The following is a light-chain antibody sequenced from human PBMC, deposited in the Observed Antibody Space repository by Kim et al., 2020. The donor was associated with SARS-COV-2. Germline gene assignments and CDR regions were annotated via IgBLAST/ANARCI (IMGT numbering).Light chain of an antibody. CDR1: QDISNY. V-gene: IGKV1-33*01. Sequence: EIQMTQSPPSLPASIGDTVTITCQASQDISNYLNWYQQKSGIAPRALIFDASNLETGVPSRFSGSGSETNFTLRITSLQPEDIATYYCQQYHNLPITFGQGTRLEI. CDR3: QQYHNLPIT. J-gene: IGKJ5*01. CDR2: DAS.